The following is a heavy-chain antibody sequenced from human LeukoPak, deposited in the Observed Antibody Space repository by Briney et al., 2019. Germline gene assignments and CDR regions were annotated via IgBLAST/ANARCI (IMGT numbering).Heavy chain of an antibody. CDR3: ANGHAAFDI. V-gene: IGHV3-23*01. CDR1: VVTFIGDA. Sequence: GGSLRLSCVPSVVTFIGDAMTCVRQAPGEGPEWVSVISGNGGSTHYEASVTGRFTISRDNSKSTLYLQMTRLRVEDTAVYYCANGHAAFDICGQGTMVIVSS. J-gene: IGHJ3*02. CDR2: ISGNGGST.